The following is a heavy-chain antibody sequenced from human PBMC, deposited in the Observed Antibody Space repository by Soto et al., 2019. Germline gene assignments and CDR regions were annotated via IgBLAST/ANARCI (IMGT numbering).Heavy chain of an antibody. CDR3: VKDGEAASPWWFDT. V-gene: IGHV3-9*01. Sequence: EVQLVESGGGLVQPGRSLRLSCSASGFTFEDFAMHWVRRVPGKGLEWVAGNRWNGEAVGYAASVKGRCTSSRDNAKKLLFLQMNSLRVDDTALYYCVKDGEAASPWWFDTWGQGTQVTVSA. CDR2: NRWNGEAV. D-gene: IGHD6-6*01. J-gene: IGHJ5*02. CDR1: GFTFEDFA.